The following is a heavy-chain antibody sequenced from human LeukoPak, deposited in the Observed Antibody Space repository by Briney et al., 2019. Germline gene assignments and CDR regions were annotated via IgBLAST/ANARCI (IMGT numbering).Heavy chain of an antibody. V-gene: IGHV4-4*07. J-gene: IGHJ4*02. D-gene: IGHD3-9*01. CDR2: IYDGGST. CDR1: AGSVTSYY. Sequence: SECLSLTCPVAAGSVTSYYLSWIRQPAGKTLEWIGRIYDGGSTNYNPSLKSRVTMSVDTSKNQISLKLKSVTAADTAVYYCARGLRYFDWPYYFDYWGQGTLVTVSS. CDR3: ARGLRYFDWPYYFDY.